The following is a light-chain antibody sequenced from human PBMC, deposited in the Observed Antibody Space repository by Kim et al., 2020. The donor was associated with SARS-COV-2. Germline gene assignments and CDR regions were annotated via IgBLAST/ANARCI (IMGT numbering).Light chain of an antibody. V-gene: IGKV3-20*01. J-gene: IGKJ1*01. CDR2: GAS. Sequence: SPGERATLSCRASHSFNSNYLAWYQKKPGRAPRLLIYGASSRATGIPDRFSGSGSGTDFTLTISRLEAEDFAVYYCQQYGTSPRTFGQGTKVDIK. CDR3: QQYGTSPRT. CDR1: HSFNSNY.